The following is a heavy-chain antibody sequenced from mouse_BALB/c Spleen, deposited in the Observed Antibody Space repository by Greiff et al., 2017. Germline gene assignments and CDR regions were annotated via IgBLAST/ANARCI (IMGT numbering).Heavy chain of an antibody. CDR2: IRSKSNNYAT. J-gene: IGHJ3*01. Sequence: EVQGVESGGGLVQPKGSLKLSCAASGFTFNTYAMNWVRQAPGKGLEWVARIRSKSNNYATYYADSVKDRFTISRDDSQSMLYLQMNNLKTEDTAMYYCVRRETYYGSWFAYWGQGTLVTVSA. V-gene: IGHV10-1*02. D-gene: IGHD1-1*01. CDR1: GFTFNTYA. CDR3: VRRETYYGSWFAY.